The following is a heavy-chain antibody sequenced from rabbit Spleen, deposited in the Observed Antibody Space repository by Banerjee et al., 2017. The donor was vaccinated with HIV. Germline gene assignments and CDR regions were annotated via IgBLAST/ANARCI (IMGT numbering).Heavy chain of an antibody. CDR3: ARNFDL. CDR1: GFSFSSVNW. J-gene: IGHJ4*01. V-gene: IGHV1S40*01. CDR2: IYAGSTGTT. Sequence: QSLEESGGDLVKPGASLTLTCTASGFSFSSVNWIYWVRQAPGKGLEWIGTIYAGSTGTTDYANWAKGRFTISKTSSTTVTLQMTSLTAADTATYFCARNFDLWGQGTLVTVS.